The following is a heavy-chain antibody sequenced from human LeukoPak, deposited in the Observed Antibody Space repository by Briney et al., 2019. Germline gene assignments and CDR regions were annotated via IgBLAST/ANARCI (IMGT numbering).Heavy chain of an antibody. J-gene: IGHJ6*02. CDR3: ARGRTYYYDTSGYYPSIYYGMDV. CDR2: INHGEST. Sequence: SETLSLTCAVSGGSFSGYYWYWIRLPPGKGLEWIGEINHGESTNYNPSLKSRATLSVDTSKNQFSLKLTSVTAADTAVYYCARGRTYYYDTSGYYPSIYYGMDVWGQGTTVIVSS. D-gene: IGHD3-22*01. CDR1: GGSFSGYY. V-gene: IGHV4-34*01.